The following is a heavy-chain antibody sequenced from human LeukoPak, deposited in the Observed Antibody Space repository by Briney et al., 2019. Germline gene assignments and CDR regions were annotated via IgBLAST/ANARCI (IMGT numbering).Heavy chain of an antibody. V-gene: IGHV3-23*01. Sequence: QSGGSLRLSCAASGFTFSSYAMSWVRQAPGKGLEWVSAISGSGGSTYYADSVKGRFTISRDNSKNTLYLQMNSLRAEDTAVYSCAKRAAGYSSGWYTLIDYWGQGTLVTVSS. CDR3: AKRAAGYSSGWYTLIDY. J-gene: IGHJ4*02. CDR2: ISGSGGST. CDR1: GFTFSSYA. D-gene: IGHD6-19*01.